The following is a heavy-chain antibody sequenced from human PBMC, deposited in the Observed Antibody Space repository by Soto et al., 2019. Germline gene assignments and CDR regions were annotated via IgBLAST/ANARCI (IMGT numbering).Heavy chain of an antibody. CDR1: GGTFVRHV. CDR2: INPLSGIP. J-gene: IGHJ4*02. CDR3: ATPACAATWCSPSHNLDH. Sequence: QVQLVQSGAEVKKPESSVKVSCKTSGGTFVRHVIIWVRQAPGQGPEWMGKINPLSGIPNYAQKFQDRVTFTADTDSSTAYMERSSLRSDDTAVYYCATPACAATWCSPSHNLDHWGQGTLVTVSS. D-gene: IGHD2-2*01. V-gene: IGHV1-69*09.